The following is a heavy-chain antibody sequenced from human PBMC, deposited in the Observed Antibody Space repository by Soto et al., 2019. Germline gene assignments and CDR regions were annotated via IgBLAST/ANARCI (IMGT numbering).Heavy chain of an antibody. CDR1: GGSFSGYY. CDR3: ARHETLNDFVDFGWFDP. CDR2: INHSGST. D-gene: IGHD4-17*01. Sequence: PSGTLSLTCAVYGGSFSGYYWSWIRQPPGKGLEWIGEINHSGSTNYNPSLKSRVTISVDTSKNQFSLKLSSVTAADTAVYYCARHETLNDFVDFGWFDPWGQGALVTVSS. V-gene: IGHV4-34*01. J-gene: IGHJ5*02.